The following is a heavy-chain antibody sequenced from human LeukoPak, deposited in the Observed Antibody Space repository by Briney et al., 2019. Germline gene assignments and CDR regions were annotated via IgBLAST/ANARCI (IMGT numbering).Heavy chain of an antibody. Sequence: GGSLRLSCAASGFTFSSYSMNWVRQAPGKGLEWVSSISSSSSYIYYADSVKGRFTISRDNAKNSLYLQMNSLRAEDTALYYCAGCRAFDTRDLDYWGQGTLVTVSS. CDR2: ISSSSSYI. D-gene: IGHD3-22*01. J-gene: IGHJ4*02. CDR3: AGCRAFDTRDLDY. CDR1: GFTFSSYS. V-gene: IGHV3-21*01.